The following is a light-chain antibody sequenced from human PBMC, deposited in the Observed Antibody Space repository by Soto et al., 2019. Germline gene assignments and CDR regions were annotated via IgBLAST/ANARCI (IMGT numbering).Light chain of an antibody. CDR2: DVS. J-gene: IGLJ2*01. CDR3: SSYAASSAVV. CDR1: SSDIGTYNF. Sequence: QSVLTQPASVSGSPGQSITISCTGTSSDIGTYNFVSWYLQHPGKAPQLLIYDVSFRPSGVSDRFSGSKSGSTASLTISGLQSKDEANYFCSSYAASSAVVFGGGTKVTVL. V-gene: IGLV2-14*03.